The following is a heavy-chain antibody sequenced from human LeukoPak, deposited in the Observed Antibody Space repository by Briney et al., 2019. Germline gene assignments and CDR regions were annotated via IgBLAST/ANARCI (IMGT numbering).Heavy chain of an antibody. CDR1: GFTFSSYS. Sequence: PGGSLRLSCAASGFTFSSYSMNWVRQAPGKGLEWVSSISSSSSYIYYADSVKGRFTISRDNAKNSLYLQMNSLRAEDTAVYYCARDRSSWYAFDIWGQGTMVTVSS. CDR3: ARDRSSWYAFDI. J-gene: IGHJ3*02. V-gene: IGHV3-21*01. CDR2: ISSSSSYI. D-gene: IGHD6-13*01.